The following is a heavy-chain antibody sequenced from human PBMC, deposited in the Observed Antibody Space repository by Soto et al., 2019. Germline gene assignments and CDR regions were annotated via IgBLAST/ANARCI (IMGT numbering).Heavy chain of an antibody. CDR2: INHSGST. V-gene: IGHV4-34*01. CDR3: GRAHRDLQQLVHYYYSMDV. CDR1: GGSFSGYY. Sequence: SETLSLTCAVYGGSFSGYYWSWIRQPPGKGLEWIGEINHSGSTNYNPSLKSRLTISVDTYKNQFSLQLTSVTAADTAVYYCGRAHRDLQQLVHYYYSMDVWGQGTTVTVSS. D-gene: IGHD6-13*01. J-gene: IGHJ6*02.